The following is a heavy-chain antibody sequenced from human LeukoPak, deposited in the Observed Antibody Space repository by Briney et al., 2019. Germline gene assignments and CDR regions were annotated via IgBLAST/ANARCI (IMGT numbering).Heavy chain of an antibody. CDR2: ISYDGSNK. Sequence: GGSLRLSCAASGFTFSSYGMHWVRQAPGKGLEWVAVISYDGSNKYYADSVKGRFTISRDNSKNTLYLQMNSLRAEDTAVYDCAKDAGYGGNLVFDYWGQGTLVTVSS. CDR1: GFTFSSYG. J-gene: IGHJ4*02. V-gene: IGHV3-30*18. CDR3: AKDAGYGGNLVFDY. D-gene: IGHD4-23*01.